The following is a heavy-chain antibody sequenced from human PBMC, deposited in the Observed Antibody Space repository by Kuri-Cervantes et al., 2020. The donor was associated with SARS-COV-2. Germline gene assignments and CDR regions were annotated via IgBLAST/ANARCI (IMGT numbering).Heavy chain of an antibody. J-gene: IGHJ6*02. CDR3: SRSTVTSPLYGMDV. D-gene: IGHD4-17*01. CDR1: GLTFSGSA. V-gene: IGHV3-73*01. Sequence: GGSLRLSCAASGLTFSGSAMHWVRQASGKGLEWVGRIRSKANSYATAYAASVKGRFTISRDDSKNTAYLQMNSLKTEDTAVYYCSRSTVTSPLYGMDVWGQGTTVTVSS. CDR2: IRSKANSYAT.